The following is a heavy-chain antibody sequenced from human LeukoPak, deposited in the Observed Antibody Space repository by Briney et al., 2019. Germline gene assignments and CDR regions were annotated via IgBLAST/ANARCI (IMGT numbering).Heavy chain of an antibody. CDR3: ASDFSTYHEEHSYY. D-gene: IGHD3/OR15-3a*01. J-gene: IGHJ4*02. CDR1: GYTLTELS. CDR2: IVPTLSIA. V-gene: IGHV1-69*04. Sequence: ASVKVSCKVSGYTLTELSMHWVRQAPGQGLEWMGRIVPTLSIANYAQKFQGRITISADKSTSTVYLELGSLRSEDTAVYYCASDFSTYHEEHSYYWGQGTLVTVSP.